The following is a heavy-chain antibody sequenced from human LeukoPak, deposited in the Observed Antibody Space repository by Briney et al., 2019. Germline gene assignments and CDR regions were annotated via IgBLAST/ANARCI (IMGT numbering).Heavy chain of an antibody. D-gene: IGHD2-15*01. CDR3: AKQLGYCSDGSCYFPY. J-gene: IGHJ4*02. CDR1: GFTFSSYA. Sequence: SGGSLRLSCAASGFTFSSYAITWVRQAPGKGLEWVSAVSSNGAKTYYADSVKGRFTISRDNYKNMVFLQMNSLRAEDTAVYYCAKQLGYCSDGSCYFPYWGQGTLVTVSS. V-gene: IGHV3-23*01. CDR2: VSSNGAKT.